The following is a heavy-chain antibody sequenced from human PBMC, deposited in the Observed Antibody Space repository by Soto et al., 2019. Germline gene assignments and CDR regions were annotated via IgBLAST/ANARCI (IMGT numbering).Heavy chain of an antibody. D-gene: IGHD2-2*01. V-gene: IGHV3-21*01. CDR2: ISSSSSYI. J-gene: IGHJ6*03. Sequence: EVQLVESGGGLVKPGGSLRLSCAASGFTFSSYSMNWVHQAPGKGLEWVSSISSSSSYIYYADSVKGRFTISRDNAKNSLYLQMNSLRAEDTAVYYCARGPGNYYYYYMDVWGKGTTVTVSS. CDR3: ARGPGNYYYYYMDV. CDR1: GFTFSSYS.